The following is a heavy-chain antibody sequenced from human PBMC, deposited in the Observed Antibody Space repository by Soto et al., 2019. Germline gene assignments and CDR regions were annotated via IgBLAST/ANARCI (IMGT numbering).Heavy chain of an antibody. CDR1: GFTFSSYS. J-gene: IGHJ4*02. D-gene: IGHD1-20*01. CDR3: ATGYTWNRDLNPGSGY. CDR2: ISSSSSTI. V-gene: IGHV3-48*01. Sequence: EVQLVESGGGLVQPGGSLRLSCAASGFTFSSYSMNWVRQAPGKGLEWVSYISSSSSTIYYADSVKGRFTISRDNAKNSLYLQMNSLRAEDTAVYYCATGYTWNRDLNPGSGYWGQGTLVTVSS.